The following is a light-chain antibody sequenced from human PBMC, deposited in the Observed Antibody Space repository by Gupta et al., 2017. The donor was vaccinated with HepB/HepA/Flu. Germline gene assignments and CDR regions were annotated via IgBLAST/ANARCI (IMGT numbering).Light chain of an antibody. J-gene: IGLJ2*01. CDR3: QSYDSSLSGWV. CDR1: SSNIGAGYG. CDR2: GNS. Sequence: QSVLTQPPSVSGAPGQRVIISCTGSSSNIGAGYGVHWYQQLPRTAPKVLICGNSGRPSGVPDRFSGSKSGTSASLDITGLQAEDEAEYYCQSYDSSLSGWVFGGGTKMTVL. V-gene: IGLV1-40*01.